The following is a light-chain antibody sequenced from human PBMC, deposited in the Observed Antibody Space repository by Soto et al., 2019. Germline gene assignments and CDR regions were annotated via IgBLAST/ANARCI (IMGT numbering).Light chain of an antibody. CDR3: QQYGSSGT. CDR1: HSVSNRW. CDR2: GAS. J-gene: IGKJ1*01. V-gene: IGKV3-20*01. Sequence: EVLSTQSPVTPSLSPEESATLSCRCRHSVSNRWSACYQHKCGQPPRLLISGASSRATGIPDRFSGSGSGTDFTLTISRLEDEDFAVYYCQQYGSSGTFGQGTKVDI.